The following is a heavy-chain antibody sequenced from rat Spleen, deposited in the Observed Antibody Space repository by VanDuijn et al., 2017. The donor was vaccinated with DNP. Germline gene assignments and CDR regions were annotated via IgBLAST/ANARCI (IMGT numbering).Heavy chain of an antibody. V-gene: IGHV5-7*01. Sequence: EVQLVESGGGLVQPGRSLKLSCAASGFTFSYYGMAWVRQAPKKGLEWVASIMYEESRTYYRDSVKGRFTISRDNANSTLYLQMDSLRSEDSATYYCARWQHYFDYWGQGVMVTVSS. CDR2: IMYEESRT. J-gene: IGHJ2*01. CDR1: GFTFSYYG. CDR3: ARWQHYFDY.